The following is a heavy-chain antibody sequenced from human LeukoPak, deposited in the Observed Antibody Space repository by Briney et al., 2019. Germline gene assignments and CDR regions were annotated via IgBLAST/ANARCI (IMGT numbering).Heavy chain of an antibody. CDR3: ARHGPYLGRLGWFDP. D-gene: IGHD1-26*01. CDR1: SGSISSYY. Sequence: PSETLSLTCTVSSGSISSYYWSWIRQPPGKGLEWIGYIYYTGSTNYNPSLKSRVTISVDTSKNQFSLNLSSVIAADTAVYYCARHGPYLGRLGWFDPWGQRTLVTVSS. CDR2: IYYTGST. V-gene: IGHV4-59*08. J-gene: IGHJ5*02.